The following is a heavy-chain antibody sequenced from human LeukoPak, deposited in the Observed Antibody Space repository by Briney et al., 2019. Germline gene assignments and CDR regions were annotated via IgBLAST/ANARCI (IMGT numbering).Heavy chain of an antibody. J-gene: IGHJ6*04. D-gene: IGHD6-13*01. CDR3: ARGGAVAGIMDV. CDR1: RFAFSSYW. CDR2: INSDGGST. Sequence: GGSLRLSCAASRFAFSSYWMHWVRQAPGKGLVWVSRINSDGGSTTYADSVKGRFTISRDNAKNTLYLQMNRLRAEDTAVYYCARGGAVAGIMDVWGKGTTVTVSS. V-gene: IGHV3-74*01.